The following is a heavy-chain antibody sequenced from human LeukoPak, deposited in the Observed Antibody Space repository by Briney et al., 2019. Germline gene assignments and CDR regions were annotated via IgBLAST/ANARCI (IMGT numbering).Heavy chain of an antibody. CDR3: ARVLYSYGFSYYYMDV. D-gene: IGHD5-18*01. J-gene: IGHJ6*03. CDR1: GYTYTNYG. Sequence: SVKVSCKASGYTYTNYGISWVRQAPGQGLEWMGGIIPIFGTANYAQKFQGRVTITADKSTSTAYMELSSLRSEDTAVYYCARVLYSYGFSYYYMDVWGKGTTVTVSS. CDR2: IIPIFGTA. V-gene: IGHV1-69*06.